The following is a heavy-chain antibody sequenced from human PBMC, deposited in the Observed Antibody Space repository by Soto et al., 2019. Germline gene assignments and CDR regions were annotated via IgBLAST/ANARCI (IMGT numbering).Heavy chain of an antibody. J-gene: IGHJ5*02. Sequence: GGSLRLSCAASGFTFSGSAMHWVRQASGKGLEWVGRTRSKANSYATAYAASVKGRFTISRDDSKNTAYLQMNSLKTEDTAVYYCTTALFDWFDPWGQGTLVTVSS. CDR2: TRSKANSYAT. CDR1: GFTFSGSA. CDR3: TTALFDWFDP. D-gene: IGHD2-21*01. V-gene: IGHV3-73*01.